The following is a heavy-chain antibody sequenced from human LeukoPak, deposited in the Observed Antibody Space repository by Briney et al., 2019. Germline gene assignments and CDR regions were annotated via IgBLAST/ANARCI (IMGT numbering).Heavy chain of an antibody. CDR2: INPNSGGA. D-gene: IGHD3-9*01. CDR1: GYIFTGYY. CDR3: ARSPHILTGENFDY. J-gene: IGHJ4*02. Sequence: ASVKVSCKASGYIFTGYYMHWVRQAPGQGLEWMGWINPNSGGADYAQNFQGRVTMTRDTSITTAYMEMSRLRSDDTALYYCARSPHILTGENFDYWGQGTLVTVSS. V-gene: IGHV1-2*02.